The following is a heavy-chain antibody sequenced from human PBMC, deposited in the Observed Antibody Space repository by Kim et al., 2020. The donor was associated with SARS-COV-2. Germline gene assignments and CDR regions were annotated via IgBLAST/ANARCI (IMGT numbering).Heavy chain of an antibody. CDR3: ARDRDGWGSPDAFDI. J-gene: IGHJ3*02. CDR2: ISSSSSYI. D-gene: IGHD1-26*01. Sequence: GGSLRLSCAASGFTFSSYSMNWVRQAPGKGLEWVSSISSSSSYIYYADSVKGRFTISRDNAKNSLYLQMNSLRAEDTAVYYCARDRDGWGSPDAFDIWGQGTMVTVSS. V-gene: IGHV3-21*01. CDR1: GFTFSSYS.